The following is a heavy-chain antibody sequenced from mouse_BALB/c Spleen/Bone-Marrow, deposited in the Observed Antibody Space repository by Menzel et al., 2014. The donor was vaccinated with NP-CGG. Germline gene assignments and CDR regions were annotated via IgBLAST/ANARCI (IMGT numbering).Heavy chain of an antibody. J-gene: IGHJ4*01. CDR3: AREGYGNSYAMDY. CDR1: GYTFXDYW. V-gene: IGHV1-69*01. D-gene: IGHD2-1*01. Sequence: SGAELVMPGASVKMSCKASGYTFXDYWMHWVKQRPGQGLEWIGAIDTSDSYTSYNQKFKGKATLTVDESSSTAYMQLSSLTSEDSAVYYCAREGYGNSYAMDYWGQGTSVTVSS. CDR2: IDTSDSYT.